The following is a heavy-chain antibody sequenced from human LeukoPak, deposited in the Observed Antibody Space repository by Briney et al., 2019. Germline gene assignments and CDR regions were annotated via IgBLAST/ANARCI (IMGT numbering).Heavy chain of an antibody. Sequence: GGSLRLSCAASGFTFSSHAMTWVRQAPGKGLDWVSAINDDGGGTYYADSVKGRFTVSSDNSKNTLFLQMNSLRAEDTAMYYCAKGSSGTASNPVDYWGQGTLVTVSS. CDR1: GFTFSSHA. D-gene: IGHD1-7*01. CDR3: AKGSSGTASNPVDY. J-gene: IGHJ4*02. CDR2: INDDGGGT. V-gene: IGHV3-23*01.